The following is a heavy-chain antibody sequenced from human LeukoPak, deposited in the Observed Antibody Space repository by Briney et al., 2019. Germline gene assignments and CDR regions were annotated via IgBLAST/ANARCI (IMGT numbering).Heavy chain of an antibody. CDR3: AKDGEWLVRGGSYFDY. CDR1: GFTFSSYA. V-gene: IGHV3-23*01. D-gene: IGHD6-19*01. Sequence: GGSLRLSCAASGFTFSSYAMSWVRQAPGKGLEWVSAIGGRGTITYYADSVKGRFTISKDNSKNTLYLQMNSLRAEDTAVYYCAKDGEWLVRGGSYFDYWGQGTLVTVSS. CDR2: IGGRGTIT. J-gene: IGHJ4*02.